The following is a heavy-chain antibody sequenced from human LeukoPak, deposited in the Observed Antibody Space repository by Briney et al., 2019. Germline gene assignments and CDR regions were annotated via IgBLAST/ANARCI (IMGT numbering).Heavy chain of an antibody. CDR3: AREGPRGNSQFDY. V-gene: IGHV3-23*01. CDR2: ISGSGSST. Sequence: GGSLRLSCAASGFIFSNYGMNWVRQAPGKGLDWVSSISGSGSSTYYAESVKGRVTISRDNSQDTLYLQMNSLRAEDTAVYYCAREGPRGNSQFDYWGQGTLVTVSS. CDR1: GFIFSNYG. D-gene: IGHD2/OR15-2a*01. J-gene: IGHJ4*02.